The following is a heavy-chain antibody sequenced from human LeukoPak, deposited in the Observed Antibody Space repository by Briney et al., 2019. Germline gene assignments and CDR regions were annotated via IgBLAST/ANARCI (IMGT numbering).Heavy chain of an antibody. CDR2: IDEGGSNA. J-gene: IGHJ4*02. D-gene: IGHD2-21*01. CDR3: IRDEALWRLDY. Sequence: GGSLRLSCAASGFAFSNHWMHWVRQAPGKGLVWVSRIDEGGSNAMYADSVKGRFSISRDNAKNTVNLQMNSLRAEDTGVYYCIRDEALWRLDYWGQGTLVTVSS. CDR1: GFAFSNHW. V-gene: IGHV3-74*03.